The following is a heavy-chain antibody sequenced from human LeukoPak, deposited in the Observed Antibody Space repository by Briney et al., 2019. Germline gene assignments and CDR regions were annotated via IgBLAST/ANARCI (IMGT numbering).Heavy chain of an antibody. J-gene: IGHJ4*02. Sequence: GGSLRLSCVTSTFTFNNHGMHWVRQAPGKGLAWVAVIASDGGVKHYANSVKGRFVLLRDDSTNTLYLQMSNLIVEGTTIYICVREATWGHWYFEHWGEGTPVTVSS. V-gene: IGHV3-30*03. CDR3: VREATWGHWYFEH. CDR2: IASDGGVK. CDR1: TFTFNNHG. D-gene: IGHD7-27*01.